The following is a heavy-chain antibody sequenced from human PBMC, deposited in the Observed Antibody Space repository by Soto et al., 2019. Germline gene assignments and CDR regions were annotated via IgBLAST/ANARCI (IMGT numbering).Heavy chain of an antibody. J-gene: IGHJ4*02. D-gene: IGHD2-21*02. CDR3: XXXXVVXTALDY. CDR1: GYTFTSYA. Sequence: QVQLVQSGAEEKKPGASVKVSCKASGYTFTSYAMHWVRQXPGQRLEWMGWINAGNGNTKYSQKFQGRVTITRDTXXXXXXXXXXXXXXXXXXXXYCXXXXVVXTALDYWGQGTLVTVSS. V-gene: IGHV1-3*05. CDR2: INAGNGNT.